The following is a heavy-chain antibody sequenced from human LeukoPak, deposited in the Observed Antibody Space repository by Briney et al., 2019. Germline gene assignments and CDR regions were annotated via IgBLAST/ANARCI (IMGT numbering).Heavy chain of an antibody. V-gene: IGHV1-8*01. J-gene: IGHJ3*02. Sequence: ASVKVSCKASGYTFTSYDINWVRQATGQGLEWMGWMNPNTGNTGYAQKFQGRVTMTRDTSISTAYMELSSLRSDDTAVYYCAKSRGWSGYYAFDIWGQGTMVTVSS. CDR1: GYTFTSYD. CDR2: MNPNTGNT. CDR3: AKSRGWSGYYAFDI. D-gene: IGHD3-3*01.